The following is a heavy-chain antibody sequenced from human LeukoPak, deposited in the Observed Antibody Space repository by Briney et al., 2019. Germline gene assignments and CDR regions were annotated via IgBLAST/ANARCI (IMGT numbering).Heavy chain of an antibody. CDR1: CYSISSGYY. Sequence: SETLSLTCAVSCYSISSGYYWDWIRQPPGKGLEWIGTIYHSGNTYCNPSLKSRVTISVDTSKNQFSLKLSSVTAADTAVYYCARHSGMAAGDYWGQGTLVTVSS. CDR2: IYHSGNT. V-gene: IGHV4-38-2*01. CDR3: ARHSGMAAGDY. D-gene: IGHD6-13*01. J-gene: IGHJ4*02.